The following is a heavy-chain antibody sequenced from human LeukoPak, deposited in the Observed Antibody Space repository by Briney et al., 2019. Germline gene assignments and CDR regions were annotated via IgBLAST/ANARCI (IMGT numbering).Heavy chain of an antibody. J-gene: IGHJ6*02. CDR3: ARGGYSSSWSPGYYYYGMDV. CDR2: IYYSGST. CDR1: GGSISSYY. D-gene: IGHD6-13*01. Sequence: PSETLSLTCTVSGGSISSYYWNWIRQPPGKGLEWIGYIYYSGSTNYNPSLKSRVTISVDTSKNQFSLKLSSVTAADTAVYYCARGGYSSSWSPGYYYYGMDVWGQGTTVTVSS. V-gene: IGHV4-59*08.